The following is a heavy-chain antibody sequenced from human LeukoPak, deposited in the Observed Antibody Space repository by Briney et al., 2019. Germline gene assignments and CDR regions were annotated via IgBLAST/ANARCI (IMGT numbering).Heavy chain of an antibody. D-gene: IGHD1-26*01. CDR1: GFTFRSYG. J-gene: IGHJ3*02. CDR2: ISGSGSST. V-gene: IGHV3-23*01. CDR3: TPELGAADSSDI. Sequence: GGSLRLSCAASGFTFRSYGMSWVRQAPGKGLEWVSGISGSGSSTYYADSVKGRFTISRDNSKNTLYLQMNSLKTDDTAVYHCTPELGAADSSDIWGQGTMVTVSS.